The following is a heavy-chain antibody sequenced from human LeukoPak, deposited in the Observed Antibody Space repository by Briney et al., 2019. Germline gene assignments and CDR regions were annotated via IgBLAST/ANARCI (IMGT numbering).Heavy chain of an antibody. J-gene: IGHJ4*02. D-gene: IGHD1-7*01. CDR2: ISYDGRNK. CDR3: AKLPAGMSGTADY. Sequence: GRSLRLSCAASGFTFSGYAMNWVRQAPGKGLEWVAVISYDGRNKYYADSVKGRFTISRDNSKNRLYLQMNSLRAEDTAVYYCAKLPAGMSGTADYWGQGTLVTVSS. CDR1: GFTFSGYA. V-gene: IGHV3-30-3*02.